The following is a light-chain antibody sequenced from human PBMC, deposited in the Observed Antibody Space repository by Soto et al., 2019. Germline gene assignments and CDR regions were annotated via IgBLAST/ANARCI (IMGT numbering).Light chain of an antibody. CDR3: QQYASSPRT. J-gene: IGKJ1*01. CDR2: DAS. CDR1: QSVSGSY. V-gene: IGKV3-20*01. Sequence: DIMLTQAPGTLSLSPGHRATLSYRASQSVSGSYLAWYQQKPGQAPRLLIYDASSRATGIPDRFSGSGSGTDFTLTISRLEPEDFAVYYCQQYASSPRTFGQGTKVDIK.